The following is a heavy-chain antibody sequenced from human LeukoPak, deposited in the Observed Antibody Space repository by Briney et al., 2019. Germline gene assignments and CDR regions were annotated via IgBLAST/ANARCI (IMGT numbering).Heavy chain of an antibody. Sequence: GASVKVSCKASGYTFTSYAISWVRQAPGQGLEWMGGIIPIFGTANYAQKFQGRVTITADKSTSTAYMELSSLRSEDTTVYYCARWVLCSGGSCGSEEAEDPNPTNWFDPWGQGTLVTVSS. V-gene: IGHV1-69*06. CDR2: IIPIFGTA. J-gene: IGHJ5*02. CDR3: ARWVLCSGGSCGSEEAEDPNPTNWFDP. D-gene: IGHD2-15*01. CDR1: GYTFTSYA.